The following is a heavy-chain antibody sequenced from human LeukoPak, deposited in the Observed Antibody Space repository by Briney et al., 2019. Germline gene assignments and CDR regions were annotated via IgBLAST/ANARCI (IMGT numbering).Heavy chain of an antibody. CDR2: ISGRGSST. CDR1: GFTFSSYV. CDR3: ARQPDDFSGWNNGQDFFDY. D-gene: IGHD6-19*01. Sequence: PGGSLRLSCAASGFTFSSYVMSWVPQAPGKGLEWVSGISGRGSSTYYADSVKGRFTISRDNSKNTLYLLMNSLRAEDTAVHYCARQPDDFSGWNNGQDFFDYWGQGTLVTVSS. J-gene: IGHJ4*02. V-gene: IGHV3-23*01.